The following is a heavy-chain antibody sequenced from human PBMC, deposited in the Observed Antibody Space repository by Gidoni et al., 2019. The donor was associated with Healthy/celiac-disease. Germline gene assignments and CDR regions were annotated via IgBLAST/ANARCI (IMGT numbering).Heavy chain of an antibody. Sequence: QVQLVQSGAEVKKPGASVKVSCEASGHTFTGHYMHWVRQAPGQGLEWMGWINPNSGGKNYAQKFQGRVTMTRDTSISTAYMELSRLRSDDTAVYYCARESQGGVGATWDPDAFDIWGQGTMVTVSS. CDR1: GHTFTGHY. CDR2: INPNSGGK. J-gene: IGHJ3*02. D-gene: IGHD1-26*01. CDR3: ARESQGGVGATWDPDAFDI. V-gene: IGHV1-2*02.